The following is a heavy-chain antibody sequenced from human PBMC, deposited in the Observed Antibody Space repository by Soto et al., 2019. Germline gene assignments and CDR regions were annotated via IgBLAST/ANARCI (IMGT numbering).Heavy chain of an antibody. CDR3: AVIGVVAATHWFDP. CDR2: ISSSSTYI. CDR1: GFTFSSYS. V-gene: IGHV3-21*01. J-gene: IGHJ5*02. D-gene: IGHD2-15*01. Sequence: EVQLVESGGGLVKPGGSLRLSCAASGFTFSSYSMNWVRQAPGKGLEWVSSISSSSTYIYYAYSVKGRFTISRDNAKKSLYLQMDSLRAEDTALYYCAVIGVVAATHWFDPWGQGTLVTVSS.